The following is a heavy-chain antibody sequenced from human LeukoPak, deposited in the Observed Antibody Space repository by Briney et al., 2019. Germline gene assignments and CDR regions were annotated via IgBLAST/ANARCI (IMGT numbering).Heavy chain of an antibody. CDR2: VWYDGTNK. D-gene: IGHD2-2*01. J-gene: IGHJ4*02. CDR1: GFTFSSYG. CDR3: AREANRVPGTMYFDY. V-gene: IGHV3-33*01. Sequence: WGSLRLSCAASGFTFSSYGIHWVRQAPGKGLELVAVVWYDGTNKFYADSVKGRFTISRDNSKNTLNLQMNSLRGDDRAVYYCAREANRVPGTMYFDYWGQGTLVTVSS.